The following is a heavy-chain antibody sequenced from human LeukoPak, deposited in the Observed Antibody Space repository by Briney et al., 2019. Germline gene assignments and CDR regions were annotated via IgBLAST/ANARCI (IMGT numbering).Heavy chain of an antibody. V-gene: IGHV4-31*03. CDR1: GGSISSGGYY. CDR3: AAEDRIAAAGTFGY. J-gene: IGHJ4*02. D-gene: IGHD6-13*01. Sequence: SQTLSLTCTVSGGSISSGGYYWSWIRQHPGKGLEWIGYIYYSGSTYYNPSLKSRVTISVDTSKNQFSLKLSSVTAADTAVYYCAAEDRIAAAGTFGYWGQGTLVTVSS. CDR2: IYYSGST.